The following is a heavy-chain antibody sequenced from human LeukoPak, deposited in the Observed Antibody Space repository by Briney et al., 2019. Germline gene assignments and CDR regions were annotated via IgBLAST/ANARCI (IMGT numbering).Heavy chain of an antibody. V-gene: IGHV1-2*02. CDR3: ARAVYYDSSGYDP. CDR1: GYTFAGYY. CDR2: INPNSGGT. D-gene: IGHD3-22*01. J-gene: IGHJ5*02. Sequence: GASVKVSCKASGYTFAGYYMHWVRQAPGQGLEWMGWINPNSGGTNYAQKFQGRVTMTRDTSISTAYKELSRLRSDDTAVYYCARAVYYDSSGYDPWGQGTLVTVSS.